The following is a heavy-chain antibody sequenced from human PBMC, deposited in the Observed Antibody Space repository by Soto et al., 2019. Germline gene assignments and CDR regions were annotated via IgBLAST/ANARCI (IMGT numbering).Heavy chain of an antibody. CDR2: ISYDGSNK. Sequence: GGSLRLSCAASGFTFISYGMHWVRQAPGKGLEWVAVISYDGSNKYYADSVKGRFTISRDNSKNTLYLQMNSLRAEDTAVYYCAKDLSDYDSSGPRHFDYWGQGTLVTVSS. CDR1: GFTFISYG. J-gene: IGHJ4*02. V-gene: IGHV3-30*18. CDR3: AKDLSDYDSSGPRHFDY. D-gene: IGHD3-22*01.